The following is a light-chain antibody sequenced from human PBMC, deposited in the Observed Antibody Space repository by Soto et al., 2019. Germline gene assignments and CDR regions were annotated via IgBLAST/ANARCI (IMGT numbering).Light chain of an antibody. Sequence: QSALTQPASVSGSPGQSITISCTGTSSDVGGYNFVSWYQLHPGKAPKLMIYDVSKRPSGVSDRFSGSKSGNTASLTISGLQAEDEADYYCSSYTSSSTLEVFGGGTKVTVL. J-gene: IGLJ2*01. CDR3: SSYTSSSTLEV. CDR1: SSDVGGYNF. V-gene: IGLV2-14*01. CDR2: DVS.